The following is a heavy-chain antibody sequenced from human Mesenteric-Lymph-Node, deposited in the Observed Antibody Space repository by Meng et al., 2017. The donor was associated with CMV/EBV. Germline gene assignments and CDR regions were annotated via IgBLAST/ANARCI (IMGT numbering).Heavy chain of an antibody. J-gene: IGHJ5*02. CDR1: YTFSSTRAA. D-gene: IGHD1-26*01. CDR3: ARDRGTGSYSWFDP. Sequence: YTFSSTRAAWNWTRPSPSRGLAWLGRTYYRSKWYNDYAVSVKSRITINPDTSKNQFSLQLNSVTPEDTAVYYCARDRGTGSYSWFDPWGQGTLVTVSS. CDR2: TYYRSKWYN. V-gene: IGHV6-1*01.